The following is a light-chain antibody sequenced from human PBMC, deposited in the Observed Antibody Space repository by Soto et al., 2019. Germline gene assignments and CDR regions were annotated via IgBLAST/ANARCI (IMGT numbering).Light chain of an antibody. CDR1: SSDVGGYKY. V-gene: IGLV2-14*01. CDR3: SSYTTSSTRV. Sequence: QSALTQPASVSGSPGQSITISCTGTSSDVGGYKYVSWYQQHPGKAPKLMIYEVSNRPSGVSNRFSGSKSGNTASLTISGLQAEDEADYYCSSYTTSSTRVFGPGTKVTVL. J-gene: IGLJ1*01. CDR2: EVS.